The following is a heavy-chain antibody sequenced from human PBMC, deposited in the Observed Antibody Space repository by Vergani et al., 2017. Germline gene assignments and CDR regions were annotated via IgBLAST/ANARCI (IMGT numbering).Heavy chain of an antibody. CDR2: ISYDGSNK. J-gene: IGHJ4*02. D-gene: IGHD3-3*01. V-gene: IGHV3-30-3*01. CDR3: ARDVLRFLAWFPDY. Sequence: QVQLVESGGGVVQPGRSLRLSCAASGFTFSSYAMHWVRQAPGKGLEWVAVISYDGSNKYYADSVKGRFTISRYNSKNTLYLQMNSLRAEDTAVYYCARDVLRFLAWFPDYWGQGTLVTVSS. CDR1: GFTFSSYA.